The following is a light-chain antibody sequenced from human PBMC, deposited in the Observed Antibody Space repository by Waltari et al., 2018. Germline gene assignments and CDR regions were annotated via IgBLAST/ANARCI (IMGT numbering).Light chain of an antibody. CDR3: HQYSSWPPMFT. CDR2: GAS. V-gene: IGKV3-15*01. J-gene: IGKJ2*01. Sequence: EIVMTRSPATLSVSPGEGATLSCRASQSVSSNLAWYQQRPGQAPRLLIYGASTRATGIPARFSGSGSGTEFTLTISSLQSEDSAVYYCHQYSSWPPMFTFGQGTKLEIK. CDR1: QSVSSN.